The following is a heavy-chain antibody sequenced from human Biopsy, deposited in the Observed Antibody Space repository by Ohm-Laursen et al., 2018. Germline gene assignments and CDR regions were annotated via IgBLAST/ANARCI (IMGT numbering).Heavy chain of an antibody. J-gene: IGHJ2*01. CDR3: ARGVTHYDGSGFPLAGYWYFDL. CDR2: ISYSGTT. CDR1: GGSIGGGEYY. D-gene: IGHD3-22*01. V-gene: IGHV4-31*01. Sequence: SHTLSLTCTVSGGSIGGGEYYWNSIRQHPGKGPEGIGSISYSGTTFYNPSLESLLTISIDTSKNHFSLNLRSVTAADTAVYYCARGVTHYDGSGFPLAGYWYFDLWGRGTLVTVSS.